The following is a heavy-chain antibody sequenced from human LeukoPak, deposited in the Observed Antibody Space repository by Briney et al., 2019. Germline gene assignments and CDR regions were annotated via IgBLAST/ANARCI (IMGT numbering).Heavy chain of an antibody. CDR1: GYTFTSYG. CDR2: ISAHNGNT. CDR3: ARATLLGLPAATLGSAFDI. Sequence: ASVKVSCKASGYTFTSYGISWVRQAPGQGLEWMGWISAHNGNTNYAQKLQGRVTITTDTSTSTAYMELRSLRSDDTAVYYCARATLLGLPAATLGSAFDIWGQGTMVTVSS. J-gene: IGHJ3*02. D-gene: IGHD2-2*01. V-gene: IGHV1-18*01.